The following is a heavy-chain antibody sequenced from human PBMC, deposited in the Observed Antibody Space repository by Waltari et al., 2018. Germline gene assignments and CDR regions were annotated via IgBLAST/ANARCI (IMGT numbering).Heavy chain of an antibody. J-gene: IGHJ3*02. Sequence: QLQLQESGSGLVKPSQTLSLTCAVSGGSIRSRGYYWRWIRQPPGKGLEWIGYIYHSGSTYYNPSLKSRVTISVDRSKNQFSLKLSSVTAADTAVYYCASQPLHLGEPGAFDIWGQGTMVTVSS. CDR3: ASQPLHLGEPGAFDI. D-gene: IGHD3-16*01. CDR1: GGSIRSRGYY. CDR2: IYHSGST. V-gene: IGHV4-30-2*01.